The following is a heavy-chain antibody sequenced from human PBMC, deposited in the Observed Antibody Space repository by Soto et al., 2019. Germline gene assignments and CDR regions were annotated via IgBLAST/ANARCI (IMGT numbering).Heavy chain of an antibody. D-gene: IGHD6-19*01. J-gene: IGHJ4*02. Sequence: QVTLKESGPVLVNPTETLTLTCTVSGFSLSNARMGVSWIRQPPGKALEWLAHIFSNDEKSYSTSLKSRLTISKDTSKSQVVLTMTNMDPVDTATYYCARLSSGRHTYYFDYWGQGTLVTVSS. CDR1: GFSLSNARMG. V-gene: IGHV2-26*01. CDR2: IFSNDEK. CDR3: ARLSSGRHTYYFDY.